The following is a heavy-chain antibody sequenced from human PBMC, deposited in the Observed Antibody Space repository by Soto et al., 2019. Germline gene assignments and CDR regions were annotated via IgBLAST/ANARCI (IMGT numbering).Heavy chain of an antibody. Sequence: RALRLSCAASGFTFSSYDMHWVRQAPGKGLEWVSVISNDGSRTYYTDSGKGRFTIYRDNSENTVYLQMNSLRPEDTAVYFCEKVNDGSGRGLDYWGQGTLVTVSP. D-gene: IGHD3-10*01. CDR3: EKVNDGSGRGLDY. CDR2: ISNDGSRT. CDR1: GFTFSSYD. V-gene: IGHV3-30*18. J-gene: IGHJ4*02.